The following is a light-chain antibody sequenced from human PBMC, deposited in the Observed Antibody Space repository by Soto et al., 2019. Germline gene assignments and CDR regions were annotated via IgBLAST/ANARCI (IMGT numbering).Light chain of an antibody. CDR1: SSDVGGHDY. CDR2: EVR. Sequence: QSCRPQPACVSGSPGQSITISCAGTSSDVGGHDYVSWYQQHPGKAPKLIIYEVRNRPSGVSNRFSGSKSGNTSSLTISGLQAEDEADYYCSSYSSTTLVFGTGSKVTVL. J-gene: IGLJ1*01. CDR3: SSYSSTTLV. V-gene: IGLV2-14*01.